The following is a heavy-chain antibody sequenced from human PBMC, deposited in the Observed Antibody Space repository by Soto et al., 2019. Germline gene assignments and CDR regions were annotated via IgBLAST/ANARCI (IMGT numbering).Heavy chain of an antibody. CDR2: INPNRGAT. V-gene: IGHV1-2*02. CDR1: GYTFTGNF. CDR3: TRDGRYGLGLDFDY. J-gene: IGHJ4*02. Sequence: ASVKVSCKASGYTFTGNFIHWVRQAPGQGLEWMGWINPNRGATYYAQKFQGRVTMTSDTSITTAYMELSGLTSDDTAVYFCTRDGRYGLGLDFDYWGQGTLVTVSS. D-gene: IGHD3-9*01.